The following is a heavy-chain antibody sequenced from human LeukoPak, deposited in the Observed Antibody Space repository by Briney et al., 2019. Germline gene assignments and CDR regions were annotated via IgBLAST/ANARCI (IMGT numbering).Heavy chain of an antibody. CDR2: IYYSGST. CDR1: GGSISSYY. CDR3: ARHGYYDILTGYYRTVGYFDY. V-gene: IGHV4-59*08. J-gene: IGHJ4*02. D-gene: IGHD3-9*01. Sequence: PSETLSLTCTVSGGSISSYYWSWIRQPPGKGLEWIGYIYYSGSTNYNPSLKSRVTISVDTSKNQFSLKLSSVTAADTAVYYCARHGYYDILTGYYRTVGYFDYWGQGTLVTVSS.